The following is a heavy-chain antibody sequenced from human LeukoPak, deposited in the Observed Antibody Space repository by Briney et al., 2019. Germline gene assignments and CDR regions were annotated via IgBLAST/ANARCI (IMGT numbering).Heavy chain of an antibody. J-gene: IGHJ4*02. Sequence: GGSLRLSCAASGFSFSGHWMHWARQLPGKGLVWVSRISPTGSTTSYADSVKGRFTISRDNSKNMLYLQINSLRAEDTAVYYCARDRNYFEALHRSYWGQGTLVTVSS. V-gene: IGHV3-74*01. CDR1: GFSFSGHW. D-gene: IGHD3-10*01. CDR3: ARDRNYFEALHRSY. CDR2: ISPTGSTT.